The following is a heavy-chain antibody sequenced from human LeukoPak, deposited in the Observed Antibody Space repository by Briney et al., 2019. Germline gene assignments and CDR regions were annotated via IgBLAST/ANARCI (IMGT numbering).Heavy chain of an antibody. CDR1: GFTFSSYA. CDR2: ISGSGGST. J-gene: IGHJ4*02. Sequence: PGGSLRLSCAASGFTFSSYAMSWVRQAPGKGLEWVSAISGSGGSTYYADSVKGRFTISRDNSKNTLYLQMNSLRAEDTAVYYCANPPLPRIAVAVTPLLFDYWGKGTLVTVSS. CDR3: ANPPLPRIAVAVTPLLFDY. D-gene: IGHD6-19*01. V-gene: IGHV3-23*01.